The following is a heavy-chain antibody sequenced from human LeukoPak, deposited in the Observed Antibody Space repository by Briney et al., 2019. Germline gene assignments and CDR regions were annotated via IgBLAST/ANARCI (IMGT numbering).Heavy chain of an antibody. CDR2: IKQDGSEK. CDR1: GFTFSSYW. CDR3: ARAAAARYCSGGSCYARGMDV. Sequence: GGSLRLSCAASGFTFSSYWMSWVRQAPGKGLEWVANIKQDGSEKYYVDSVKGRCTISRDNAKNSLYLQMTSLRAEDTAVYYCARAAAARYCSGGSCYARGMDVWGQGTTVTVSS. J-gene: IGHJ6*02. D-gene: IGHD2-15*01. V-gene: IGHV3-7*02.